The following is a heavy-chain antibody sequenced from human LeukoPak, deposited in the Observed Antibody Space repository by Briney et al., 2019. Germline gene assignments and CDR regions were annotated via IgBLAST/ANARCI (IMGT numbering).Heavy chain of an antibody. CDR3: ARVTTGTKVDY. CDR1: GFTFSSYE. CDR2: ISSSGTTT. Sequence: GGSLRLSCAASGFTFSSYEVNWVRQAPGKGPEWVSYISSSGTTTHYADSVEGRFTISRDSAKNSLYLQMNSLRAEDTAVYYCARVTTGTKVDYWGQGTLFTVSS. D-gene: IGHD1-1*01. J-gene: IGHJ4*02. V-gene: IGHV3-48*03.